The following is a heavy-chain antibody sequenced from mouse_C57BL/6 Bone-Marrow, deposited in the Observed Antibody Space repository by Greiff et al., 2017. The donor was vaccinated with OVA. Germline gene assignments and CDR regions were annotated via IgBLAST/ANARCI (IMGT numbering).Heavy chain of an antibody. J-gene: IGHJ3*01. D-gene: IGHD1-1*01. CDR2: IHPNSGST. CDR3: ARGYYYGSSWWFAY. V-gene: IGHV1-64*01. CDR1: GYTFTSYW. Sequence: VQLQQPGAELVKPGASVKLSCKASGYTFTSYWMRWVKQRPGQGLEWIGMIHPNSGSTNYNEKFKSKATLTVDKSSSTAYMQLSSLTSEDSAVYYCARGYYYGSSWWFAYWGQGTLVTVSA.